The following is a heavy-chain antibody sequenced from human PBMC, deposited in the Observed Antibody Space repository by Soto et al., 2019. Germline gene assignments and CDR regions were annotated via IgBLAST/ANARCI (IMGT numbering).Heavy chain of an antibody. J-gene: IGHJ4*02. CDR3: ARDSSIAVAGGDY. V-gene: IGHV3-53*01. CDR1: GFTVSSNY. D-gene: IGHD6-19*01. CDR2: IYSGGST. Sequence: GGSLRLSCAASGFTVSSNYMSWVRQAPGKGLEWVSVIYSGGSTYYADSVKGRFTISRDNSKNTLYLQMNSLRAEDTAVYYCARDSSIAVAGGDYWGQGTLVTVSS.